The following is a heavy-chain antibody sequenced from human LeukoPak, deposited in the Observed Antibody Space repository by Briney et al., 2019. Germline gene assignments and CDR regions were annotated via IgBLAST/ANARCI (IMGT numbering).Heavy chain of an antibody. J-gene: IGHJ4*02. CDR1: AFTFSSYA. D-gene: IGHD5-12*01. CDR3: AKDRGYSGYDHIDY. V-gene: IGHV3-23*01. Sequence: GGSLRLSCAASAFTFSSYAMSWVRQPPGKGLEWVSAISGSGGSTYYADSVKGRFTISRDNSKNTLYLQMNSLRAEDTAVYYCAKDRGYSGYDHIDYWGQGTLVTVSS. CDR2: ISGSGGST.